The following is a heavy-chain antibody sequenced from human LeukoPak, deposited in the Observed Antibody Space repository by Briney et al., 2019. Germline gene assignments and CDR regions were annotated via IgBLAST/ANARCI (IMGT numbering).Heavy chain of an antibody. J-gene: IGHJ4*02. V-gene: IGHV3-7*01. D-gene: IGHD6-13*01. CDR1: GFIFSDYW. Sequence: GGSLRLSCAGSGFIFSDYWMNWVRQAPGKGLEWVANINQDGGEKFYVDSVKGRFTISRDNAKTTLYLQMDSLRVEDTAVYYCARGQHTTSWFSSRDWGQGTLVTVSS. CDR2: INQDGGEK. CDR3: ARGQHTTSWFSSRD.